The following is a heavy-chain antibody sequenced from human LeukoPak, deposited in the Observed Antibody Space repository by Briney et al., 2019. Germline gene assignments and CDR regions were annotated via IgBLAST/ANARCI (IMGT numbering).Heavy chain of an antibody. CDR1: GGSISYYY. CDR3: AREDPQTTVPEGMDV. V-gene: IGHV4-59*01. Sequence: SETLSLTCSVSGGSISYYYWSWIRQSPGKGMEWIGYIYYSGTTNYNPSLKSRVTISVDTSKNQFSLQLRSVTAADTAVYYCAREDPQTTVPEGMDVWGKGTTVTVSS. CDR2: IYYSGTT. J-gene: IGHJ6*04. D-gene: IGHD4-17*01.